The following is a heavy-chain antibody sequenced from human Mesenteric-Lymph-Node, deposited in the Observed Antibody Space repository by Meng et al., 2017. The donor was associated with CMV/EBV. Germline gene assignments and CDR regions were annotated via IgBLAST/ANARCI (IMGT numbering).Heavy chain of an antibody. V-gene: IGHV4-59*12. Sequence: GSLRLSCTVSGGSISSYYWSWIRQPPGKGLEWIGYIYYSGSTNYNPSLKSRVTISVDTSKNQFSLKLSSVTAADTAVYYCARVRSLLTGTTYNWFDPWGQGTLVTVSS. CDR1: GGSISSYY. J-gene: IGHJ5*02. CDR2: IYYSGST. CDR3: ARVRSLLTGTTYNWFDP. D-gene: IGHD1-7*01.